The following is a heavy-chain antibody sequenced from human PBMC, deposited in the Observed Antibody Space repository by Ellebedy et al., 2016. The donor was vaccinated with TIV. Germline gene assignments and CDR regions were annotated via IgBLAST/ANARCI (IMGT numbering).Heavy chain of an antibody. J-gene: IGHJ4*02. Sequence: ASVKVSCKASGYTFTGYYMHWVRQAPGQGLEWMGWINPNSGGTNYAQKFQGWVTMTRDTSISTAYMELSRLRSDDTAVYYCARDRYSSSWYLGYWGQGTLVTVSS. V-gene: IGHV1-2*04. CDR1: GYTFTGYY. CDR2: INPNSGGT. CDR3: ARDRYSSSWYLGY. D-gene: IGHD6-13*01.